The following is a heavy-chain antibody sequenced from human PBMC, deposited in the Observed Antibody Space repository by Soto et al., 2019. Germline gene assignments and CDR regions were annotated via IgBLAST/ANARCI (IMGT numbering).Heavy chain of an antibody. CDR2: IYWNDDK. CDR1: GSSLSTSGVG. V-gene: IGHV2-5*01. J-gene: IGHJ4*02. CDR3: AHRPSGWYLFDY. Sequence: TLVNPTQTLTLTCTFSGSSLSTSGVGVGWIRQPPGKALEWLALIYWNDDKRYSPSLKSRLTITKDTSKNQVVLTMTNMDPVDTATYYCAHRPSGWYLFDYWGQGTLVTVSS. D-gene: IGHD6-19*01.